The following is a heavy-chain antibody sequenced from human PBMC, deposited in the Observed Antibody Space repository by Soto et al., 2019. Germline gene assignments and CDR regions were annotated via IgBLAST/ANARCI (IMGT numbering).Heavy chain of an antibody. CDR2: IWYDGSNK. D-gene: IGHD2-15*01. Sequence: GGSLRLSCAASGFTFSSYGMHWVRQAPGKGLEWVAVIWYDGSNKYYADSVKGRFTISRDNSKNTLYLQMNSLRAEDTAVYYCARDKGGTGYYYYGMDVWGQGTTVTVSS. CDR1: GFTFSSYG. V-gene: IGHV3-33*01. J-gene: IGHJ6*02. CDR3: ARDKGGTGYYYYGMDV.